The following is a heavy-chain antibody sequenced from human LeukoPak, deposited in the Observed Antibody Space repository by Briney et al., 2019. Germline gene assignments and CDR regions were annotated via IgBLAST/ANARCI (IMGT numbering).Heavy chain of an antibody. CDR1: GFTFSSYA. J-gene: IGHJ6*03. CDR3: AKGLFYYMDV. CDR2: ISYDGSNK. Sequence: GGSLRLSRAASGFTFSSYAMHWVRQAPGKGLEWVAVISYDGSNKYYADSVKGRFTISRDNSKNSLYLQMNSLRTEDTALYYCAKGLFYYMDVWGKGTTVTVSS. V-gene: IGHV3-30*04.